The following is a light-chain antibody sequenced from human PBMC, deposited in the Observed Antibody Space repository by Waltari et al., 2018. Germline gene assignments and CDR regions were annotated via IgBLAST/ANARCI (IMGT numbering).Light chain of an antibody. J-gene: IGKJ2*01. V-gene: IGKV1-39*01. CDR1: QNISSY. Sequence: DIQMTQSPSSLSASLGDRVAITCRPSQNISSYLNWYQQKPGKAPKLLIYAASNLQSGVPSRFSGGGSGTDFTLTISSLQPEDFATYYCQQTYTTPRTFGQGTKLEIK. CDR3: QQTYTTPRT. CDR2: AAS.